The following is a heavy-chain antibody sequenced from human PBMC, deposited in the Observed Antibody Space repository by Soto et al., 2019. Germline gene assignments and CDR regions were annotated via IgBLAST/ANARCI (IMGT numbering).Heavy chain of an antibody. CDR2: IFYDGYT. V-gene: IGHV4-39*01. CDR1: GDSISGSPYF. Sequence: QLQLQESGPGLVMPSETLSLTCTVSGDSISGSPYFWGWIRQPPGKRLEWIGSIFYDGYTVYSPTLXXRVTISVDTSKNQFSLRLTSVAAADTAIYFCARLQAAVPHYWGQGTLVTVSS. CDR3: ARLQAAVPHY. J-gene: IGHJ4*02. D-gene: IGHD6-13*01.